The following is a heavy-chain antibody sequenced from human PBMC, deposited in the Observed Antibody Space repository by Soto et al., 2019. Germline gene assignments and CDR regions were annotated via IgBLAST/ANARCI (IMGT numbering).Heavy chain of an antibody. CDR3: ATEWTIVVVPAAMFEGVDY. CDR1: GFTFSSYG. J-gene: IGHJ4*02. Sequence: GGSLRLSCAASGFTFSSYGMHWVRQAPGKGLEWVAVISYDGSNKYYADSVKGRFTISRDNSKNTLYLQMNSLRAEDTAVYYCATEWTIVVVPAAMFEGVDYWGQGTLVTVSS. V-gene: IGHV3-30*03. D-gene: IGHD2-2*01. CDR2: ISYDGSNK.